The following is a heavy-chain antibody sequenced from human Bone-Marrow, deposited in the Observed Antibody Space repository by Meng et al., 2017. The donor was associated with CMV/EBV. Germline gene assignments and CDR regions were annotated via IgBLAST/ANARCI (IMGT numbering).Heavy chain of an antibody. Sequence: QVHLVQSGAEVKKHAPSVKFSCKASGYIFLSYDINWVRQATGQGLEWMGLMNPNSGNTGYAQKCQGRVTMTRYTSISTAYMELSSLIADNTAVYYCTRGRDSSYYWGQGTLVTVSS. V-gene: IGHV1-8*01. J-gene: IGHJ4*02. CDR3: TRGRDSSYY. CDR2: MNPNSGNT. CDR1: GYIFLSYD. D-gene: IGHD6-19*01.